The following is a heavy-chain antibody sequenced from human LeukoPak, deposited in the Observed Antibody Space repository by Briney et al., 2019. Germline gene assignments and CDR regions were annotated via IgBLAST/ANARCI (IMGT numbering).Heavy chain of an antibody. D-gene: IGHD2-2*02. CDR1: GFTFSNYA. V-gene: IGHV3-30-3*01. J-gene: IGHJ4*02. CDR3: ARADQLLYSYFDY. CDR2: TSYDGTSK. Sequence: GGSLRLSCEASGFTFSNYAMHWVRQAPGKGLEWVAVTSYDGTSKYYADSVKGRFTISRDNSKNTLYLQMNSLRAEDTAVYYCARADQLLYSYFDYWGQGTLVTVSS.